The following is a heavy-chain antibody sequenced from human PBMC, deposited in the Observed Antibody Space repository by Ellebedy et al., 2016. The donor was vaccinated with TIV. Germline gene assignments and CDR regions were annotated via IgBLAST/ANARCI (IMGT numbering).Heavy chain of an antibody. V-gene: IGHV4-34*01. D-gene: IGHD3-22*01. J-gene: IGHJ5*02. CDR2: INHSGST. CDR3: ARGYYYDSSGYYSWFDP. CDR1: GGSFSDYY. Sequence: MPSETLSLTCAVYGGSFSDYYWSWIRQPPGKGLEWIGEINHSGSTNYNPSLKSRVTISVDTSKNQFSLKLSSVTAADTAVYYCARGYYYDSSGYYSWFDPWGQGTLVTVSS.